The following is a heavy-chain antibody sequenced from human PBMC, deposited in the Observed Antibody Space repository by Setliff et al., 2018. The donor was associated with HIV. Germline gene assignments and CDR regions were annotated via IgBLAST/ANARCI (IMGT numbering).Heavy chain of an antibody. Sequence: GGSLRLSCAASGFTFSSYSMNWVRQVPGKGLEWVSSISSSRSYIYYADSVKGRFTISRDHATSALYLQMDSLRAEDTALYYCTRSHSTRDAFDIWGQGTMVTVSS. CDR2: ISSSRSYI. J-gene: IGHJ3*02. D-gene: IGHD2-2*01. CDR1: GFTFSSYS. CDR3: TRSHSTRDAFDI. V-gene: IGHV3-21*01.